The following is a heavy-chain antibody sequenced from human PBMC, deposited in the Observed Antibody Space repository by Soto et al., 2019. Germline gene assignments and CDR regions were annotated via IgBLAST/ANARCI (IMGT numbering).Heavy chain of an antibody. V-gene: IGHV3-33*01. CDR1: GFTFSSYG. D-gene: IGHD3-3*01. CDR3: ARTSYYDFYGMDV. J-gene: IGHJ6*02. Sequence: GGSLRLSCAASGFTFSSYGMHWVRQAPGKGLEWVAVIWYDGSNKYYADSVKGRFTISRDNSKNTLYLQMNSLRAEDTAVYYCARTSYYDFYGMDVWGQGTTVTVSS. CDR2: IWYDGSNK.